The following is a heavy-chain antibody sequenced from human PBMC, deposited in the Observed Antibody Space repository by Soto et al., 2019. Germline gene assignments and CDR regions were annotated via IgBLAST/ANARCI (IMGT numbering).Heavy chain of an antibody. Sequence: QVQLQQWGAGLLKPSETLSLTCAVYGKSLSGYYWSWIRQPPGKALEWIGEINHSGNTNYNPSLKSRVNIAVDTAKNQLILNLSSVTAADTAMYYCARHHVRGRTIAGAAEFWGQGTLVTVSS. CDR3: ARHHVRGRTIAGAAEF. V-gene: IGHV4-34*01. CDR1: GKSLSGYY. J-gene: IGHJ4*02. CDR2: INHSGNT. D-gene: IGHD1-26*01.